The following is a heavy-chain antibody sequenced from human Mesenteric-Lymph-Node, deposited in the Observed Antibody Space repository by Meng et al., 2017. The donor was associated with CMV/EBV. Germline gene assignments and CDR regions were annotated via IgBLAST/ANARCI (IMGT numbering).Heavy chain of an antibody. CDR3: ARHFRYCSSTSCYTGIYDAFDI. V-gene: IGHV4-39*01. D-gene: IGHD2-2*02. CDR1: GGSISSSSYY. J-gene: IGHJ3*02. CDR2: IYYSGST. Sequence: SETLSLTCTVSGGSISSSSYYWGWIRQPPGTGLEWIGSIYYSGSTYYNPSLKSRVTISVDTSKNQFSLKLSSVTAADTAVYYCARHFRYCSSTSCYTGIYDAFDIWGQGTMVTVSS.